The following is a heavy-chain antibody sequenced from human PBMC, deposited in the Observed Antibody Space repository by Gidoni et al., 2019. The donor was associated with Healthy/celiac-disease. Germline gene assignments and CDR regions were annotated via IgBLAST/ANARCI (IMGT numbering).Heavy chain of an antibody. D-gene: IGHD2-2*01. CDR2: INTNTGNP. CDR3: ARGKSLVVPAATSYYYYYGMDV. Sequence: QVQLVQSGSELKKPGASVKVSCKASGYTFTSYALNWVRQAPGQGLEWMGWINTNTGNPTYAQGFTGRFVFSLDTSVSTAYLQISSLKAEDTAVYYCARGKSLVVPAATSYYYYYGMDVWGQGTTVTVSS. CDR1: GYTFTSYA. J-gene: IGHJ6*02. V-gene: IGHV7-4-1*02.